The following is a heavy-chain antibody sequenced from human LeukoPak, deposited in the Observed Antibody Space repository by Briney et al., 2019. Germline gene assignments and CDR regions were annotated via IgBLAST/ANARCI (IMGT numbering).Heavy chain of an antibody. D-gene: IGHD2-21*02. CDR1: GYTFTGYY. CDR2: INPNSGGT. J-gene: IGHJ4*02. CDR3: ASGRGYCSGDCYDPFDY. Sequence: ASVKVSCKASGYTFTGYYMHWVRQAPGQRLEWMGWINPNSGGTNYAQKFQGRVTMTRDTSISTAYMELSRLRSDDTAVYYCASGRGYCSGDCYDPFDYWGQGTLVTVSS. V-gene: IGHV1-2*02.